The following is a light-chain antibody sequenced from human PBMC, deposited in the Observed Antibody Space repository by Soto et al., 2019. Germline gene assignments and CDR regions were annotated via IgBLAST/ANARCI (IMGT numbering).Light chain of an antibody. Sequence: QSVLTQPPSVSGAPGQRVTISCTGGSSNIGAGYDVQWYQQLPGTAPRLLIYGNNNRPSGVPERFSGSNSGTSASLAISGLQADDELDYYCQSYETGLGGYVFGTGTKVTVL. CDR3: QSYETGLGGYV. CDR2: GNN. V-gene: IGLV1-40*01. J-gene: IGLJ1*01. CDR1: SSNIGAGYD.